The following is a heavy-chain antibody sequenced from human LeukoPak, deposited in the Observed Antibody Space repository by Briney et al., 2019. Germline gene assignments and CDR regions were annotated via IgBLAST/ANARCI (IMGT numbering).Heavy chain of an antibody. CDR3: ARFSGYSSGFWDY. CDR1: GFTFSHYW. J-gene: IGHJ4*02. CDR2: IKQDGSEK. Sequence: PGGSLRLSCAPSGFTFSHYWMSWVRQAPGKGLEWVANIKQDGSEKYYVDSVKGRFIISRDNAKNSLYLQMNSLRVEDTAVYYCARFSGYSSGFWDYWGQGTLVTVSS. D-gene: IGHD6-19*01. V-gene: IGHV3-7*01.